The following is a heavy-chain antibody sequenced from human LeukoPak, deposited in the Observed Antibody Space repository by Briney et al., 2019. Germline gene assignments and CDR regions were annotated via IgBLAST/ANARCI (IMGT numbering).Heavy chain of an antibody. D-gene: IGHD6-13*01. Sequence: GGSLRLSCVASGFTFSSRDWMTWVRQAPGKGLEWVSAISASGGSTFYADSVKGRFTISRDISKNTLYLHLNSLRVEDTAVYYCAKDGMSMDSSWFDYWGQGTLVTVSS. CDR2: ISASGGST. CDR3: AKDGMSMDSSWFDY. J-gene: IGHJ4*02. CDR1: GFTFSSRDW. V-gene: IGHV3-23*01.